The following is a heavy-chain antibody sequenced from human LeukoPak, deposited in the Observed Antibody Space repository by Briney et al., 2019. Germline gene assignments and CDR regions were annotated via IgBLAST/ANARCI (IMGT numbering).Heavy chain of an antibody. Sequence: PGGSLRPSFAASGFTVSSNYMSWVRQAPGKGLEWVSVIYSGGSTDYADSVKGRFTISRDNSKNTLYLQMNSLRPEDTAVYYCARRDYGDYNWFDPWGQGTLVTVSS. CDR1: GFTVSSNY. CDR2: IYSGGST. CDR3: ARRDYGDYNWFDP. V-gene: IGHV3-53*01. J-gene: IGHJ5*02. D-gene: IGHD4-17*01.